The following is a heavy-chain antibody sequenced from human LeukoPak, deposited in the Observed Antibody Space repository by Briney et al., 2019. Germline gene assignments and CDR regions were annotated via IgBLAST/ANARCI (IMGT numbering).Heavy chain of an antibody. Sequence: GGSLRLSCAASGFTFSTYVMNWIRQAPGKGLEWVSTIGASGGNIYYADSVKGRFTVSRDNSKSTLYLQMDSLRAEDTAVYYCAREDYDSSGYFYWGQGTLVTVSS. J-gene: IGHJ4*02. CDR2: IGASGGNI. CDR3: AREDYDSSGYFY. V-gene: IGHV3-23*01. CDR1: GFTFSTYV. D-gene: IGHD3-22*01.